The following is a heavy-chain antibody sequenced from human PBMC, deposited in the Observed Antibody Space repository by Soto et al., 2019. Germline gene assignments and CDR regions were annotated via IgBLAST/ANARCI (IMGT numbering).Heavy chain of an antibody. Sequence: QVQLVESGGGVFQPGRSLRLSFAASGLTLSSYGMPGFRQAQGKGLEWVAVISYDGSNKYYADSVKGRFTISRDNSKNTLYLQMNSLRAEDTAVYYCAKETYSGPLDYWGQGTLVTVSS. CDR1: GLTLSSYG. CDR3: AKETYSGPLDY. CDR2: ISYDGSNK. V-gene: IGHV3-30*18. J-gene: IGHJ4*02. D-gene: IGHD2-15*01.